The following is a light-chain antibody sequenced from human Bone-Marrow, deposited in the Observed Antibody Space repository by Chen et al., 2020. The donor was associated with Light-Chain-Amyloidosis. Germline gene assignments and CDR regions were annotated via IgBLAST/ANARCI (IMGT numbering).Light chain of an antibody. Sequence: SYELTQPPSVSVSPRHTASITCSGDDLPTKYAYWYQQNPVQAPVLVIHRDTERPSGISERFSGSSSGTTSTLNIIGVQAEDEADYHCQSADSSGTSEVIFGGGTKLTVL. CDR2: RDT. CDR1: DLPTKY. CDR3: QSADSSGTSEVI. J-gene: IGLJ2*01. V-gene: IGLV3-25*03.